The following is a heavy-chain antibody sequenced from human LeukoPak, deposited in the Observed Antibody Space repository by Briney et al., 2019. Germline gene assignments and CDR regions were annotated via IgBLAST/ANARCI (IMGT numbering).Heavy chain of an antibody. D-gene: IGHD6-13*01. V-gene: IGHV3-66*01. J-gene: IGHJ5*02. CDR1: GFTVSSNY. Sequence: GGSLRLSCAASGFTVSSNYMSWVRQAPGKGLEWVSVIYSGGSTYYADSVKGRFTISRDNSKNTLYLQMNSLRAEDTAVYYCARALHSSSWSGDWFDPWGQGTLVTVSS. CDR2: IYSGGST. CDR3: ARALHSSSWSGDWFDP.